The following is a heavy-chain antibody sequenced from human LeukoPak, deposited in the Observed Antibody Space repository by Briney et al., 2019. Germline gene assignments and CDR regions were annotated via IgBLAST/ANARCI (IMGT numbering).Heavy chain of an antibody. V-gene: IGHV4-59*01. CDR1: GGSFSGDY. J-gene: IGHJ4*02. D-gene: IGHD4-17*01. CDR2: IYYSGST. CDR3: AREDDYGESFDY. Sequence: SETLSLTCAVYGGSFSGDYWSWIRQPPGKGLEWIGYIYYSGSTNYNPSLKSRVTISVDTSKNQFSLKLSSVTAADTAVYYCAREDDYGESFDYWGQGTLVTVSS.